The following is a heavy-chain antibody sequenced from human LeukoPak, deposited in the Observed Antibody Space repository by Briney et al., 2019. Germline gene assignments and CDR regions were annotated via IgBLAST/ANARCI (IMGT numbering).Heavy chain of an antibody. J-gene: IGHJ4*02. D-gene: IGHD6-13*01. CDR3: ARAEYSSSWRDYYFDY. Sequence: SVKVSCKASGGTFSSYAISRVRQAPGQGLEWMGGIIPIFGTANYAQKFQGRVTITADESTSTAYMELSSLRSEDTAVYYCARAEYSSSWRDYYFDYWGQGTLVTVSS. CDR2: IIPIFGTA. CDR1: GGTFSSYA. V-gene: IGHV1-69*13.